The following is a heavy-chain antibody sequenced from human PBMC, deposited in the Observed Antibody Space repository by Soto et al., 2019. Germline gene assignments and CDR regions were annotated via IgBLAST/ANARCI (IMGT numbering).Heavy chain of an antibody. CDR1: GFTFSSYG. V-gene: IGHV3-30*18. Sequence: QVQLVESGGGVVQPGRSLRLSCAASGFTFSSYGMHWVSQAPGKGLEWVAVISYDGSNKYYADSVKGRFTISRDNSKNTLYLQMNSLRAEDTAVYYCAKSIEYSSSPFDYWGQGTLVTVSS. D-gene: IGHD6-6*01. J-gene: IGHJ4*02. CDR3: AKSIEYSSSPFDY. CDR2: ISYDGSNK.